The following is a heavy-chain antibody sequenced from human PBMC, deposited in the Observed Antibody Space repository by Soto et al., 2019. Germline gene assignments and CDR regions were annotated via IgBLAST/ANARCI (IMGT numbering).Heavy chain of an antibody. CDR2: IVVGSGNT. V-gene: IGHV1-58*01. CDR1: GFTFTSSA. Sequence: SVKVSCKASGFTFTSSAVKWVRQARGQRLEWIGWIVVGSGNTNYAQKFQERVTITRDMSTSTAYMELSSLRSEDTAVYYCADSSGSYPQPCDYWGQGTLVTVSS. J-gene: IGHJ4*02. CDR3: ADSSGSYPQPCDY. D-gene: IGHD1-26*01.